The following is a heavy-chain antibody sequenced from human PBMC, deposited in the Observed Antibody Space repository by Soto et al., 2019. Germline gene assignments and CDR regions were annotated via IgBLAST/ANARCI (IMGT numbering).Heavy chain of an antibody. CDR3: AKDRVAIVVVPAAPNWFDP. Sequence: GGSLRLSCAASGFTFSSYAMSWVRQAPGKGLEWVSAISGSGGSTYYADSVKGRFTISRDNSKNTLYLQMNSLRAEETAVYYCAKDRVAIVVVPAAPNWFDPWGQGTLVTVSS. D-gene: IGHD2-2*01. J-gene: IGHJ5*02. CDR2: ISGSGGST. V-gene: IGHV3-23*01. CDR1: GFTFSSYA.